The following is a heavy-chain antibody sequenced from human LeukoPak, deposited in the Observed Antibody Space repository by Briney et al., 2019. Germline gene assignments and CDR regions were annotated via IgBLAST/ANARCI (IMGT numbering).Heavy chain of an antibody. V-gene: IGHV1-18*01. D-gene: IGHD1-26*01. CDR3: ATKETGSYYPY. Sequence: ASVTVSCKGSGYTFTNFHINWVRQAPGHGLEWIGWISTYNGATNYTQKFHDRLSMTTDTSTSTAYMELRSLRSDDTAVYYCATKETGSYYPYWGQGTLVTVSS. CDR2: ISTYNGAT. CDR1: GYTFTNFH. J-gene: IGHJ4*02.